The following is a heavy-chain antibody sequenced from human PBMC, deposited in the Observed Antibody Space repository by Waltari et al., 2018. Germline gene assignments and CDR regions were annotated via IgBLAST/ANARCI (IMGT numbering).Heavy chain of an antibody. Sequence: QVQLVQSGAEVKKPGASVRVSCKASGYTFTGYYLHWVRQAPGQGLEWMGRINPNSGGTNDAQKFQGRVTMTRDTSISTAYMELSRLRSDDTAVYYCARERITGTTGSGAGTPYWGQGTLVTVSS. J-gene: IGHJ4*02. CDR2: INPNSGGT. CDR3: ARERITGTTGSGAGTPY. D-gene: IGHD1-7*01. CDR1: GYTFTGYY. V-gene: IGHV1-2*06.